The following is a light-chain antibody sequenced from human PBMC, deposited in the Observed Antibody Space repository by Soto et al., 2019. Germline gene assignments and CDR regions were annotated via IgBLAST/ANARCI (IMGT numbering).Light chain of an antibody. Sequence: DIQMTQSPSSLAASVGARVTITCRASQSISTYLNWYQQKPGKAPKVLIFDASRLQSGVASRFSGSGSGTDFTLTISSLQPEDSATYYCQQSYSAPWTFCQGTKVQVK. J-gene: IGKJ1*01. CDR1: QSISTY. V-gene: IGKV1-39*01. CDR2: DAS. CDR3: QQSYSAPWT.